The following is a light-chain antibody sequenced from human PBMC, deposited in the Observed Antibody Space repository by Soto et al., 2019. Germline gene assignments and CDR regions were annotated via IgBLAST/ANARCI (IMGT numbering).Light chain of an antibody. CDR2: EVR. V-gene: IGLV2-18*02. J-gene: IGLJ2*01. CDR3: SSYTSSNTLI. Sequence: QSALTQPPSVSGSPGQSVTISCTGTSSDIGAYNRVSWYQQPPGTAPKLMIYEVRDRTSGVPDRFSGSKSGNTASLTISGLQAEDEADYYCSSYTSSNTLIVGGGTKVTVL. CDR1: SSDIGAYNR.